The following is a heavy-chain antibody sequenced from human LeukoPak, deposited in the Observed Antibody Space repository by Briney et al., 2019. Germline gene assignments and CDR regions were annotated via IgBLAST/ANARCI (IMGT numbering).Heavy chain of an antibody. Sequence: SETLSLSCTVSGGPVSGYYGSWVRQSPGKGLEWIAWIHYSGRTKYNPSLESRVTISVDTSKDQFSLKLSSATAADSALYYCARHSNSGTYPLDYWGQGTLVTVSS. CDR3: ARHSNSGTYPLDY. D-gene: IGHD3-10*01. J-gene: IGHJ4*02. V-gene: IGHV4-59*08. CDR2: IHYSGRT. CDR1: GGPVSGYY.